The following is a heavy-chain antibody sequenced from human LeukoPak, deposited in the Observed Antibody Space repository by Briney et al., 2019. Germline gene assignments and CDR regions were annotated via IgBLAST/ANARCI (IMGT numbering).Heavy chain of an antibody. D-gene: IGHD1-14*01. CDR2: ISGSGGST. CDR3: ARMPGANYYYNGMDV. V-gene: IGHV3-23*01. J-gene: IGHJ6*02. Sequence: GGSLRLSCAASGFTFSSYAMSWVRQAPGKGLEWVSAISGSGGSTYYADSVKGRFTISRDNSKNTLYLQMNSLRAEDTAVYYCARMPGANYYYNGMDVWGQGTTVTVSS. CDR1: GFTFSSYA.